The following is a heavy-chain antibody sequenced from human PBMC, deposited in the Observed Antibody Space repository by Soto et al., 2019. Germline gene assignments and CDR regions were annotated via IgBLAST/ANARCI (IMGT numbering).Heavy chain of an antibody. CDR1: GGSFSGYY. Sequence: SETLSLTCAVYGGSFSGYYWSWIRQPPGKGLEWIGEINHSGSTNYNPSLKSRVTISVDTSKNQFSLKLSSVTAADTAVYYCARGYSSGWFTNYFDYWGQGTLVTVSS. J-gene: IGHJ4*02. CDR2: INHSGST. D-gene: IGHD6-19*01. V-gene: IGHV4-34*01. CDR3: ARGYSSGWFTNYFDY.